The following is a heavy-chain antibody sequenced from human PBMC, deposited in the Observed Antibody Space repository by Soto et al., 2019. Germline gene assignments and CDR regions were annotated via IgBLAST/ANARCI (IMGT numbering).Heavy chain of an antibody. V-gene: IGHV4-39*01. CDR1: GGSISSSSYY. J-gene: IGHJ5*02. D-gene: IGHD2-15*01. Sequence: PSETLSVTCTFSGGSISSSSYYWGWIRQPPGKGLEWIGSIYYSGSTYYNPSLKSRVTISVDTSKNQFSLKLSSVTAADTAVYYCARHLRGSCYERYCWANWFDPWGQGTMVTVSS. CDR3: ARHLRGSCYERYCWANWFDP. CDR2: IYYSGST.